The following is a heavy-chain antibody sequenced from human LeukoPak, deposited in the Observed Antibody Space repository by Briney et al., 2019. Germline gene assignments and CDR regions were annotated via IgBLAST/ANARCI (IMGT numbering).Heavy chain of an antibody. D-gene: IGHD5-24*01. CDR2: IGTSGDTI. CDR1: GFMFSDYY. J-gene: IGHJ4*02. V-gene: IGHV3-11*01. CDR3: AARSVASNPEAY. Sequence: PGGSLRLSCAASGFMFSDYYMSWTRQAPGKGLEWVSYIGTSGDTIYYADSVKGRFTISRDNARNSLYLQMNSLRAEDTAVYYCAARSVASNPEAYWGQGTLVTVSS.